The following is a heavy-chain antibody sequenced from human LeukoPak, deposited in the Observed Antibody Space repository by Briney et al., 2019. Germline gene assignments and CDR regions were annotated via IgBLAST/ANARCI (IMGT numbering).Heavy chain of an antibody. D-gene: IGHD3-9*01. CDR3: ARDGVLRYFDWLFPYYMDV. V-gene: IGHV3-11*01. CDR1: GFTFSDHY. Sequence: GGSLRLSCAASGFTFSDHYMSWIRQAPGKGLEWVSYISTTGSTIYYADSVKGRFTISRDNAKNSLYLQMNSLRAEDTAVYYCARDGVLRYFDWLFPYYMDVWGKGTTVTISS. CDR2: ISTTGSTI. J-gene: IGHJ6*03.